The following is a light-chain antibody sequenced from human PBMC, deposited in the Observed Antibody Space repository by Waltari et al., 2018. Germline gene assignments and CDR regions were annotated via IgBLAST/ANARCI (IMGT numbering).Light chain of an antibody. Sequence: DIVLTQPPGILTWHPGHSATRPCRASQTLSGSCLTWYQQKPGQAPRLVIHGASSRDTAIPDRFSGSGSGTDFTLTISRLEPEDFAVYYCQQYDSSPITFGGGTKVEIK. CDR1: QTLSGSC. CDR3: QQYDSSPIT. CDR2: GAS. V-gene: IGKV3-20*01. J-gene: IGKJ4*01.